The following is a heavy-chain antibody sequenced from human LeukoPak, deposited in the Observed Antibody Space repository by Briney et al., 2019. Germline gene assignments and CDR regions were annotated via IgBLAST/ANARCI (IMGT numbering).Heavy chain of an antibody. V-gene: IGHV4-34*01. Sequence: SETLSLTCAVYGGSFSGYYWSWIRQPPGKGLEWIGEINHSGSTNYNPSLKSRVTISVDTSKNQFSLKLSSVTAADTAVYYCARVVGQQDYWGQGTLVTVSS. CDR2: INHSGST. J-gene: IGHJ4*02. CDR1: GGSFSGYY. CDR3: ARVVGQQDY. D-gene: IGHD2-2*01.